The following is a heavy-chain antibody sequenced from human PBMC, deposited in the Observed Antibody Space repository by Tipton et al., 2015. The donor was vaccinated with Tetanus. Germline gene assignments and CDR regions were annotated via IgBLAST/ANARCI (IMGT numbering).Heavy chain of an antibody. CDR1: GYTFTSYA. J-gene: IGHJ2*01. V-gene: IGHV1-3*01. CDR3: ARDGATVTQPPLYWYFDL. D-gene: IGHD4-17*01. Sequence: QLVQSGAEVKKPGASVKVSCKASGYTFTSYAMHWVRQAPGQRLEWMGWINAGNGNTKYSQKFQGRVTITRDTSASTAYMELSSLRSEDTAMYYCARDGATVTQPPLYWYFDLWGRGTLVTVSS. CDR2: INAGNGNT.